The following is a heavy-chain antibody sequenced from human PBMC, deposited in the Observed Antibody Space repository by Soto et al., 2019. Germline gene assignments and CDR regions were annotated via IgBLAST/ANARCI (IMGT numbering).Heavy chain of an antibody. J-gene: IGHJ6*02. CDR3: AREIRGKDDYGGNLAYYYGMDV. V-gene: IGHV1-2*02. CDR2: INPNSGGT. CDR1: GYTFTGYY. Sequence: GASVKVSCKASGYTFTGYYMHWVRQAPGQGLEWMGWINPNSGGTNYAQKFQGRVTMTRDTSISTAYMELSRLRSDDTAVYYCAREIRGKDDYGGNLAYYYGMDVWGQGTTVTVSS. D-gene: IGHD4-17*01.